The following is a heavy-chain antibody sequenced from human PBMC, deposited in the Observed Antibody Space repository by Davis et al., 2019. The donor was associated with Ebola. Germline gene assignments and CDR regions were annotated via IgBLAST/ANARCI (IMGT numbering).Heavy chain of an antibody. CDR1: GHTFTSYG. J-gene: IGHJ6*02. D-gene: IGHD2-8*01. V-gene: IGHV1-18*01. Sequence: AASVKVSCKASGHTFTSYGISWVRQAPGQGLEWMGWISAYNGNTNYAQKLQGRVTMTTDTSTSTAYMELRSLRADETAVYYCARDLNGRKLYYYYYYYGMDVWGQGTTVTVSS. CDR2: ISAYNGNT. CDR3: ARDLNGRKLYYYYYYYGMDV.